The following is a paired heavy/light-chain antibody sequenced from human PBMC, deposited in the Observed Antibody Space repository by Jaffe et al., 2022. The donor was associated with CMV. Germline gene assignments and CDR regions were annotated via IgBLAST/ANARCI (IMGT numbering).Heavy chain of an antibody. V-gene: IGHV3-23*01. D-gene: IGHD3-3*01. CDR2: ISASGDET. J-gene: IGHJ4*02. Sequence: EVQLLESGGGLAQPGGSLRLSCAASGFTFSSYAMSWVRRAPGKGLEWVSGISASGDETYYADSVKGRFTISRDNSKFTLHVQINSLRAEDTAVYYCAKGPPFGVIIKNFDYWGQGTLVTVSS. CDR1: GFTFSSYA. CDR3: AKGPPFGVIIKNFDY.
Light chain of an antibody. Sequence: QSALTQPASVSGSPGQSITISCTGTSSDFGDYRYVTWYRQHPGKAPKLLIFDVSNRPSGVSNRFSGSKSGNTASLTISGLRAEDEADYFCSSYTSGTTLVVFGGGTKLTVL. CDR2: DVS. CDR1: SSDFGDYRY. CDR3: SSYTSGTTLVV. J-gene: IGLJ2*01. V-gene: IGLV2-14*03.